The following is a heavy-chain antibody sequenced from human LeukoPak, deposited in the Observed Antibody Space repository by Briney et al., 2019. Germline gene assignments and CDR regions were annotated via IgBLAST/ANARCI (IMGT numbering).Heavy chain of an antibody. D-gene: IGHD6-13*01. CDR3: ARGPGTWFYY. V-gene: IGHV4-34*01. Sequence: SETLSLTCAVYGGSFSGYYWSWIRQPPGKGLEWIGEINHSGSTNYNPSLKSRVTISIDTSKNQFSLKLSSVTAADTALYYCARGPGTWFYYWGQGTLVTVSS. CDR2: INHSGST. CDR1: GGSFSGYY. J-gene: IGHJ4*02.